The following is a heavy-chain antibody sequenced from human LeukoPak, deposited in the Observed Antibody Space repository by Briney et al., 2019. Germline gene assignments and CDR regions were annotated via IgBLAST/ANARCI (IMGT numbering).Heavy chain of an antibody. Sequence: GGSLRLSCAASGFTFSSYWMSWVRQAPGKGLEWVANIKQGGSEKYYVDSVKGRFTISRDNAKNSLYLQMNSLRAEDTAVYYCARGPYSGYDVYYYYYYMDVWGKGTTVTVSS. CDR2: IKQGGSEK. J-gene: IGHJ6*03. CDR3: ARGPYSGYDVYYYYYYMDV. V-gene: IGHV3-7*01. CDR1: GFTFSSYW. D-gene: IGHD5-12*01.